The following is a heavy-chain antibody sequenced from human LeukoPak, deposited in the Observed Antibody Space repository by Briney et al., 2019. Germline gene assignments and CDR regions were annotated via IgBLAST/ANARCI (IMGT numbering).Heavy chain of an antibody. V-gene: IGHV3-33*08. J-gene: IGHJ5*02. Sequence: PGGSLRLSCAASGFTFSSYWMSWVRQAPGKGLEWVAVIWYDGSNKYYADSVKGRFTISRDNSKNTLYLQMNSLRAEDTAVYYCARDPDSSGYYSTGGWFDPWGQGTLVTVSS. CDR3: ARDPDSSGYYSTGGWFDP. CDR2: IWYDGSNK. CDR1: GFTFSSYW. D-gene: IGHD3-22*01.